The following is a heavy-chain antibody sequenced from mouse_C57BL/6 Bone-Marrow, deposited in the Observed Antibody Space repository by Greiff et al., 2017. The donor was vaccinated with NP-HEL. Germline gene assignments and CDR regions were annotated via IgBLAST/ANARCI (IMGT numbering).Heavy chain of an antibody. Sequence: QVQLQQSGPGLVQPSQSLSITCTVSGFSLTSYGVHWVRQSPGEGLEWLGVIWSGGSTDYNAAFISRLSISKDNSKSQVFFKMNSLQADDTAIYYCARKGATVVVPWYFDVWGTGTTVTVSS. CDR2: IWSGGST. J-gene: IGHJ1*03. CDR3: ARKGATVVVPWYFDV. D-gene: IGHD1-1*01. CDR1: GFSLTSYG. V-gene: IGHV2-2*01.